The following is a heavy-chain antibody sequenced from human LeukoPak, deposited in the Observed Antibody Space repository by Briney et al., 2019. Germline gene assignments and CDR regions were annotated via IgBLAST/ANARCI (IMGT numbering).Heavy chain of an antibody. D-gene: IGHD2-2*01. CDR3: ARRYCSSTSCPFDY. CDR1: GGSISSHY. CDR2: IYYSGST. J-gene: IGHJ4*02. Sequence: SETLSLTCAVSGGSISSHYWSWIRQPPGKGLEWIGYIYYSGSTNYNPSLKSRVTISVDTSKTQFSLKLSSVTAADTAVYYCARRYCSSTSCPFDYWGQGTLVTVSS. V-gene: IGHV4-59*11.